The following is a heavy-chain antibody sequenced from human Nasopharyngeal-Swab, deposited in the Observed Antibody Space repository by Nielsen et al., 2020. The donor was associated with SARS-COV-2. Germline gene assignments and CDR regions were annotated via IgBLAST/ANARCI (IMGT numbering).Heavy chain of an antibody. D-gene: IGHD3-10*01. Sequence: ASVKVSCKASGYTFTSYCMHWVRQAPGQGLEWMGIINPSGGSTSYAQKFQGRVTMTRDTSTSTVYMELSSLRSEDTAVYYCAREPGDGVSWFDPWGQGTLVTVSS. CDR3: AREPGDGVSWFDP. V-gene: IGHV1-46*01. J-gene: IGHJ5*02. CDR1: GYTFTSYC. CDR2: INPSGGST.